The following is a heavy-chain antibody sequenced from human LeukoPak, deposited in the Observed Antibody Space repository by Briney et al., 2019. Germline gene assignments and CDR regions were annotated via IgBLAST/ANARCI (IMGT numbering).Heavy chain of an antibody. Sequence: SETLSLTCTVSGGSISSYYWSWIRQPPGKGLEWIGYIYCSGSTNYNPSLKSRVTISVDTSKNQFSLKLSSVTAADTAVYYCASSTYNAFDIWGQGTMVTVSS. D-gene: IGHD2-21*01. CDR1: GGSISSYY. J-gene: IGHJ3*02. CDR2: IYCSGST. V-gene: IGHV4-59*01. CDR3: ASSTYNAFDI.